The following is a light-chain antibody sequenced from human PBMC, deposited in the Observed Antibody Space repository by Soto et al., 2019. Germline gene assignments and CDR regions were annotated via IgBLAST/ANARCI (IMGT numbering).Light chain of an antibody. J-gene: IGLJ1*01. CDR1: SSDVGAYNY. Sequence: QSVLPQPASVSGSPGQSITISCTGTSSDVGAYNYVSWYQQHPGKAPKVMIYDVSNRPSGVSNRFSGSKSGNTASLTISGLQSEDEADYYCSSYTSSSTYVFGTGTKVTVL. CDR2: DVS. V-gene: IGLV2-14*01. CDR3: SSYTSSSTYV.